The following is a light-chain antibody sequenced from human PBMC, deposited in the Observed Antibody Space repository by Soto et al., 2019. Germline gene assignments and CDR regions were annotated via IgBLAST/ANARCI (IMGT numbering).Light chain of an antibody. V-gene: IGLV2-23*03. J-gene: IGLJ2*01. CDR2: EGS. Sequence: QSALTQPASVSGSPGQSITISCTGTSSDVGSYNLVSWYQQHPGNGPKLMIYEGSKRPSGVSNRFSGSKSGNTASLTISGLQAEDEADYYCCSYAGSSTFVVFGGGTKLTVL. CDR3: CSYAGSSTFVV. CDR1: SSDVGSYNL.